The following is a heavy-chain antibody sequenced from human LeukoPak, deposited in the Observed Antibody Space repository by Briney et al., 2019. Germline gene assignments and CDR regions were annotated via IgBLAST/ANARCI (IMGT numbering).Heavy chain of an antibody. CDR3: ARDGNFDWLLPYYYMDV. CDR1: GGSLSSYY. D-gene: IGHD3-9*01. CDR2: IYYSGST. Sequence: SETLSLTCTVSGGSLSSYYWSWIRQPPGKGLEWIGYIYYSGSTNYNPSLKSRVTISVDTSKNQFSLKLSSVTAADTAVYYCARDGNFDWLLPYYYMDVWGKGTTVTVSS. J-gene: IGHJ6*03. V-gene: IGHV4-59*01.